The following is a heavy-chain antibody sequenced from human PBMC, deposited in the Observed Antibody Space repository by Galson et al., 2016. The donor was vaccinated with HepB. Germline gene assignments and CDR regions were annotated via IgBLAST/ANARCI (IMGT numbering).Heavy chain of an antibody. J-gene: IGHJ6*02. CDR3: VRRNNSKFGPLDV. Sequence: TLSLTCTVSGASISSGDFYRSWIRQFPGMGLEWIGYIYYTGSAYYNPPLQSRVTISIATSKNQFSLKLRSVTVADTAVYYCVRRNNSKFGPLDVWGQGTTVTVSS. V-gene: IGHV4-30-4*01. D-gene: IGHD3-16*01. CDR1: GASISSGDFY. CDR2: IYYTGSA.